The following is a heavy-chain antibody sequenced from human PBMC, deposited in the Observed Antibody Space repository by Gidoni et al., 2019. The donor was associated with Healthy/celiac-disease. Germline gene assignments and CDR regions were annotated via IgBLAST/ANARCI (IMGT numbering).Heavy chain of an antibody. CDR2: ISGDGGST. CDR3: AKDIEGTTFYFFFSY. CDR1: GFTFADYA. Sequence: EVQLVESGGGVVQPGGSLRLSCAASGFTFADYAMHWVRQAPGKGLEWVSLISGDGGSTYYADSVKGRFTISRDNSKNSLYLQMNSLRTEDTALYYCAKDIEGTTFYFFFSYWGQGTLVTVSS. V-gene: IGHV3-43*02. D-gene: IGHD3-16*01. J-gene: IGHJ4*02.